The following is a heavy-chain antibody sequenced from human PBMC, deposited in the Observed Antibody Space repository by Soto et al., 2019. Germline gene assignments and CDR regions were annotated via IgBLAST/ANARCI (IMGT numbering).Heavy chain of an antibody. J-gene: IGHJ4*02. CDR1: GFTFSNYW. V-gene: IGHV3-7*01. Sequence: EVKLEEYGGDLIQPGGSLRLSCVVSGFTFSNYWMTWVRQAPGKGLEWVADVEANGTKKYYADSVKGRFTIFRDNAKNSLFLQMSGLRVEDTAVYYCVRDSNALEPIISIFDSWGQGTLVTVSS. D-gene: IGHD3-3*02. CDR2: VEANGTKK. CDR3: VRDSNALEPIISIFDS.